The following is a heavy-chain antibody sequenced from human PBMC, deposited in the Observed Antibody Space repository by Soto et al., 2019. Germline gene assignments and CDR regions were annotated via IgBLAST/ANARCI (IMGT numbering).Heavy chain of an antibody. CDR1: GYTFTSYG. D-gene: IGHD6-19*01. J-gene: IGHJ5*02. V-gene: IGHV1-18*01. Sequence: ASVKVSCKASGYTFTSYGISWVRQAPGQGLEWMGWISAYNGNTNYAQKLQGRVTMTTDTSTSTAYMELRSLRSDDTAVYYCARLLAEQWLVLSGYWFDPWGQGTLVTVSS. CDR2: ISAYNGNT. CDR3: ARLLAEQWLVLSGYWFDP.